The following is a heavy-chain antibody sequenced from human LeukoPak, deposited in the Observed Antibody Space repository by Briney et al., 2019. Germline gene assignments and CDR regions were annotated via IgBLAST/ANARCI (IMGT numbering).Heavy chain of an antibody. Sequence: GGSLRLSCAASGFTFSSYGMHWVRQAPGKGLEWVAVIWYDGSNKYYADSVKGRFTISRDNSKNTLYLQMNSLRAEDTAVYYCAKDHGEWLRWTDYFDYWGQGTLVTVSS. V-gene: IGHV3-33*06. CDR1: GFTFSSYG. CDR3: AKDHGEWLRWTDYFDY. D-gene: IGHD5-12*01. J-gene: IGHJ4*02. CDR2: IWYDGSNK.